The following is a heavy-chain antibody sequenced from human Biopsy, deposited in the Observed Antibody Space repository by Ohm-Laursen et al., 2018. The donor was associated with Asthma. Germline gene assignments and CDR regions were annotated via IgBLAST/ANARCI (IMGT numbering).Heavy chain of an antibody. Sequence: SVKVSCKSLGGTFNTYVIGWVRQAPGQGLWWMGGITSVFGTTTYPQKFQDRVTITADDSTSTVYMELSSLRSEDTAVYYCARKAGSCISRTCYSLDFWGQGTLVTVSS. CDR1: GGTFNTYV. D-gene: IGHD2-2*01. CDR3: ARKAGSCISRTCYSLDF. J-gene: IGHJ4*02. CDR2: ITSVFGTT. V-gene: IGHV1-69*13.